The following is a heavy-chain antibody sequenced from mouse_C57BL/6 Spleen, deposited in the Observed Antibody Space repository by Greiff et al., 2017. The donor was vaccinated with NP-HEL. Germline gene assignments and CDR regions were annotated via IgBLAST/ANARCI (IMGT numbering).Heavy chain of an antibody. Sequence: EVMLVESGGGLVKPGGSLKLSCAASGFTFSDYGMHWVRQAPEKGLEWVAYISSGSSTIYYADTVKGRFTISRDNAKNTLFLQMTSLRSEDTAMYYCARGYYGSSLYGYFDVWGTGTTVTVSS. CDR2: ISSGSSTI. CDR3: ARGYYGSSLYGYFDV. J-gene: IGHJ1*03. CDR1: GFTFSDYG. V-gene: IGHV5-17*01. D-gene: IGHD1-1*01.